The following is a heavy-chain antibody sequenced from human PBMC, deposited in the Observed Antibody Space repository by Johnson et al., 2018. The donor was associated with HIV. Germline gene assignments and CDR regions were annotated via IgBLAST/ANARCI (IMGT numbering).Heavy chain of an antibody. CDR3: AKDIVYGVYGSQGAFHI. V-gene: IGHV3-9*01. Sequence: VQLVESGGGVVQPGRSLRLSCAASGFTFSSYAMHWVRQFPGKGLEWVSGISWNSGSIDYADSVKGRFCISRDNPKKSLYLQMNGLRPEDTGIYYCAKDIVYGVYGSQGAFHIWGRGKMVKVSS. J-gene: IGHJ3*02. CDR1: GFTFSSYA. D-gene: IGHD4-17*01. CDR2: ISWNSGSI.